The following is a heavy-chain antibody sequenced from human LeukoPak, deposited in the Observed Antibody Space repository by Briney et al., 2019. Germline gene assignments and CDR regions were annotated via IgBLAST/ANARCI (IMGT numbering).Heavy chain of an antibody. Sequence: SETLSLTCTVSGGSISSYYWSWIRQPPGKGLEWIGYIYTSGSTNYNPSLKSRVTISVDTSKNQFSLKLSSVTAADTAVYYCARHVDHGCSSTSCDLNWFDPWGQGTLVTVSS. V-gene: IGHV4-4*09. D-gene: IGHD2-2*01. CDR3: ARHVDHGCSSTSCDLNWFDP. CDR2: IYTSGST. CDR1: GGSISSYY. J-gene: IGHJ5*02.